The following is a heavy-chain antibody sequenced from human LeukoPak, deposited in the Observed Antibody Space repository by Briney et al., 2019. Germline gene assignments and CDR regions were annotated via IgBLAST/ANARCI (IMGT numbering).Heavy chain of an antibody. CDR3: SRVLTYFFDW. J-gene: IGHJ4*02. CDR2: ITSTGTSI. CDR1: GFTFSDYY. Sequence: GGSLRLSCAASGFTFSDYYMSWIRQAPGKGLEWVSYITSTGTSIYYADSVKGRFTISRDNAKNSLYLQMNSLRAQDPAVYYCSRVLTYFFDWWGEGALVAVCS. V-gene: IGHV3-11*04.